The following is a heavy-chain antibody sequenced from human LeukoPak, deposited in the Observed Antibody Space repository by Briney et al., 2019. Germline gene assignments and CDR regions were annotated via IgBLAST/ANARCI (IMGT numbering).Heavy chain of an antibody. J-gene: IGHJ5*02. Sequence: GGSLRLSCAASGFTFSSYWMSWVRQAPGKGLEWVANIKQDGSEKYYVDSVKGRFTISRDNAKNSLYLQMNSLRVEDTAIYYCARGVGNGYSGYGFRWFDPWGQGALVTVSS. CDR1: GFTFSSYW. CDR3: ARGVGNGYSGYGFRWFDP. CDR2: IKQDGSEK. D-gene: IGHD5-12*01. V-gene: IGHV3-7*01.